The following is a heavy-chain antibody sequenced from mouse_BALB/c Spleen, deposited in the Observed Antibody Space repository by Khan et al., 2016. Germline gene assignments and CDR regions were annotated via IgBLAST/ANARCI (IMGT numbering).Heavy chain of an antibody. J-gene: IGHJ2*01. CDR3: ARLYYYCCVDY. CDR1: AFDFSRYW. Sequence: EVKLLASGGGLVQPGGSLKLSCAASAFDFSRYWMNWVRQAPGKGLEWIGEINPDSSTINYTPSLKDKFIISRDNAKNTLYLQMRRVRSEDTALYYCARLYYYCCVDYWCQGTTLTVSS. D-gene: IGHD1-1*01. CDR2: INPDSSTI. V-gene: IGHV4-1*02.